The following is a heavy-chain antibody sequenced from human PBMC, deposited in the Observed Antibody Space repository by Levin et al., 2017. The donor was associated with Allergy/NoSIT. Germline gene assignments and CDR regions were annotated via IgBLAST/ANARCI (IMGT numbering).Heavy chain of an antibody. J-gene: IGHJ6*03. CDR1: GGSFSGYY. V-gene: IGHV4-34*01. Sequence: SETLSLTCAVYGGSFSGYYWSWIRQPPGKGLEWIGEINHSGSTNYNPSLKSRVTISVDTSKNQFSLKLSSVTAADTAVYYCARVIRVRVAGTNPSRYYYYYMDVWGKGTTVTVSS. D-gene: IGHD6-19*01. CDR3: ARVIRVRVAGTNPSRYYYYYMDV. CDR2: INHSGST.